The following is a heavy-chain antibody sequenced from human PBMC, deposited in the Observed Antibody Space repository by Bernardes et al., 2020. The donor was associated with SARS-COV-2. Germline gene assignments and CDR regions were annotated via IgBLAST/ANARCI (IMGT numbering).Heavy chain of an antibody. CDR3: ARRTRKDFGELLSGWFDP. D-gene: IGHD3-10*01. Sequence: SETLSLTCTVSGDSISNYYWTWIRQPPGKGLEWVAYVYHSGSSKSNPSLKSRVTIPIDTSKNQFSLKLSSVTAADTAIYYCARRTRKDFGELLSGWFDPCGQGTLVTVSS. V-gene: IGHV4-59*08. CDR2: VYHSGSS. CDR1: GDSISNYY. J-gene: IGHJ5*02.